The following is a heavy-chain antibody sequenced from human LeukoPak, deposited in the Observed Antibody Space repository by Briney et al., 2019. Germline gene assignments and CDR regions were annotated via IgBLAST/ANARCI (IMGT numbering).Heavy chain of an antibody. D-gene: IGHD3/OR15-3a*01. J-gene: IGHJ4*02. CDR3: ARHRDWVPDC. CDR1: GSTFTSYW. Sequence: GESLKISCKGFGSTFTSYWIGWGRRMPGKGLEWMGIIYPGDSDTRHSPSLQGQVTISADKSISTAYLQWSSLKASDTAMYYCARHRDWVPDCWGQGTLVTVSS. CDR2: IYPGDSDT. V-gene: IGHV5-51*01.